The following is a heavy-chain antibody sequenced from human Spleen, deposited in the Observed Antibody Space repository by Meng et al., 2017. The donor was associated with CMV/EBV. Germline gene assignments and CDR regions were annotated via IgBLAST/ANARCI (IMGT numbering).Heavy chain of an antibody. CDR3: ARVLYYGSGSYTP. CDR2: IYYSGST. Sequence: TVSGGSSSSSSYYWGWIRQPPGKGLEWIGSIYYSGSTYYNPSLKSRVTISVDTSKNQFSLKLSSVTAADTAVYYCARVLYYGSGSYTPWGQGTLVTVSS. V-gene: IGHV4-39*01. J-gene: IGHJ5*02. CDR1: GGSSSSSSYY. D-gene: IGHD3-10*01.